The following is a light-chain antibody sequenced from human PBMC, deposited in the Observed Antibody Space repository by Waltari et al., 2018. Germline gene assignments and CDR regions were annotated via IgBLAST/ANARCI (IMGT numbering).Light chain of an antibody. CDR3: QQYSNFPYT. CDR2: RSS. CDR1: HIVTDW. J-gene: IGKJ2*01. V-gene: IGKV1-5*03. Sequence: DIQITQSPSTLSASVGDRVTFTCRASHIVTDWLAWYQQKPGRAPKLLIYRSSTLDTGVPSRFSGSGSGTDFSLTVSSVQPDDFATYYCQQYSNFPYTFGQGTELEIK.